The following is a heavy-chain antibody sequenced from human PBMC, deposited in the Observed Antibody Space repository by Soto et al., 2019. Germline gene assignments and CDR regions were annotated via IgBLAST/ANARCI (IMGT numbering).Heavy chain of an antibody. CDR2: IYWDDDK. CDR3: VQGGGNSFLAYYYGMDV. Sequence: QITLKESGPTLVKPTQTLTLTCTFSGFSLSTSGVGVGWIRQPPGKALEWLAIIYWDDDKRYSPSLKSRLNITKDTSKNQVVLTMTNMDPVDTATYYCVQGGGNSFLAYYYGMDVWGQGTTVTVS. J-gene: IGHJ6*02. CDR1: GFSLSTSGVG. D-gene: IGHD2-21*02. V-gene: IGHV2-5*02.